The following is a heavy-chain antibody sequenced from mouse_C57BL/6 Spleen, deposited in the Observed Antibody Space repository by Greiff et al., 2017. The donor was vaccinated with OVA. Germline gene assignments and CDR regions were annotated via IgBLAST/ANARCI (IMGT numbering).Heavy chain of an antibody. Sequence: VQLQQPGAELVKPGASVKMSCKASGYTFTSYWITWVKQRPGQGLEWIGDIYPGSGSTNYNEKFKSKATLTVDTSSSTAYMQLSSLTSEDAAVYYCARARANWDVGGYWGQGTTLTVSS. CDR2: IYPGSGST. D-gene: IGHD4-1*01. V-gene: IGHV1-55*01. J-gene: IGHJ2*01. CDR3: ARARANWDVGGY. CDR1: GYTFTSYW.